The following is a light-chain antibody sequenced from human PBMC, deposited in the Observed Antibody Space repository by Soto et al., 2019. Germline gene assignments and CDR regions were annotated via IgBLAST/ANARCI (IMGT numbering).Light chain of an antibody. Sequence: DIQMSQPPSSLSASVGDRVTIICRASQSIITYLNWYQQRPGKAPKLLIYAASSLHSGVPSRFSGSGSGTDFTLTISSLQPEDFATYYCQQSYSAPRVTFGPGTKVEIK. J-gene: IGKJ3*01. CDR1: QSIITY. CDR3: QQSYSAPRVT. V-gene: IGKV1-39*01. CDR2: AAS.